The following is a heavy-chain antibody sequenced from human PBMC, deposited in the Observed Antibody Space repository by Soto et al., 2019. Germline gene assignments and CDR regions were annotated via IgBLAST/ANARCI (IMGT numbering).Heavy chain of an antibody. V-gene: IGHV3-48*03. CDR1: RSSVSTSE. Sequence: SGAGSRSSVSTSELNWVRQAPGKGLEWISYISSSGSPIFYADSVKGRFIVSRDNAKNSLYLQMNSLRVEDTAVYYCAYF. CDR3: AYF. CDR2: ISSSGSPI. J-gene: IGHJ4*01.